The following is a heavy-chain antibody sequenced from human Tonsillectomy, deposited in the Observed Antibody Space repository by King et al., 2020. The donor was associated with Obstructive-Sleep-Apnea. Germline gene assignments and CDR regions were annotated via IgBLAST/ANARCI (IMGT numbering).Heavy chain of an antibody. Sequence: QVQLQQWGAGLLKPSETLSLTCAVYGGSFSGYYWSWIRQPPGKGLEWIGEINHSGSTNYNPSLKSRVTISVDTSKNQFSLKLSSVTAADTAVYYCARKRYYRAPKTAAGSLHWYFDLWGRGTLVTVSS. CDR3: ARKRYYRAPKTAAGSLHWYFDL. V-gene: IGHV4-34*01. CDR2: INHSGST. J-gene: IGHJ2*01. D-gene: IGHD1-26*01. CDR1: GGSFSGYY.